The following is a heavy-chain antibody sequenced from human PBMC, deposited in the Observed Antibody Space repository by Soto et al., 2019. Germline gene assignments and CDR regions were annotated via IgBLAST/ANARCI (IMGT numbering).Heavy chain of an antibody. CDR3: ARGINYYDSGDDAFDI. J-gene: IGHJ3*02. D-gene: IGHD3-10*01. CDR1: GYTFTSYD. V-gene: IGHV1-8*01. Sequence: QVQLVQSGAEVKKPGASVKVSCKASGYTFTSYDINWVRQATGHGLEWMGWMNPNSGNTGYAQKFQGRVTMTRNTSSSTAYMGLSSLRSEDTAVYYCARGINYYDSGDDAFDIWGQGTMVTVSS. CDR2: MNPNSGNT.